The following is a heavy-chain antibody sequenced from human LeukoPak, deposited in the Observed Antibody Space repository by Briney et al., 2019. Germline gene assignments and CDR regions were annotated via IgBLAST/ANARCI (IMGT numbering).Heavy chain of an antibody. D-gene: IGHD5-18*01. Sequence: GGSLRLSCAASGFTFSSYAMSWVRQAPGKGLEWVSAISGSGGSTYFADSVKGRFTISRDNAKNSLYLQMNSLRAEDTAVYYCARGRGGYSYGSGVSLPYYMDVWGKGTTVTVSS. J-gene: IGHJ6*03. CDR3: ARGRGGYSYGSGVSLPYYMDV. CDR1: GFTFSSYA. V-gene: IGHV3-23*01. CDR2: ISGSGGST.